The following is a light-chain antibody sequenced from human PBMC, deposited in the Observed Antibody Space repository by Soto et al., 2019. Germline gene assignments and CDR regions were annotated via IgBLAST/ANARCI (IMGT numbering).Light chain of an antibody. Sequence: DIQMTQSPSSRSASAGDRSTITCRASQSISTYLNWYQQKPGKAPNLLTYAASSLNSGVPSRCSGSGSGTDFTLTISSLQPEDFATYYCQQSYSTTWTFGQGTKVDIK. CDR1: QSISTY. J-gene: IGKJ1*01. CDR2: AAS. V-gene: IGKV1-39*01. CDR3: QQSYSTTWT.